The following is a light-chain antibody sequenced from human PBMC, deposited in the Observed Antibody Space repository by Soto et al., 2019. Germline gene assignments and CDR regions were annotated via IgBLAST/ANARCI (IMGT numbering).Light chain of an antibody. Sequence: DIQMTQSPSSLSASLGDRVTITCRASQSVGRTVNWYQQKVGTSPKLLIYAASSLPAGVSSRFSGSGAGTDFTLTISGLLQEDFATYYCQQSYEPRTFGGGTKVE. V-gene: IGKV1-39*01. CDR3: QQSYEPRT. CDR2: AAS. CDR1: QSVGRT. J-gene: IGKJ4*01.